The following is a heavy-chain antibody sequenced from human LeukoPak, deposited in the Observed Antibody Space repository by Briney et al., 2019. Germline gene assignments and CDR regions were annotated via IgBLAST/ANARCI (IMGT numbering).Heavy chain of an antibody. CDR2: INWNGGST. Sequence: GGSLRLSCAASGFTFDDYGMSWVRQAPGKGLEWVSGINWNGGSTGYADSVKGRFTISRDNAKNSLYLQMNSLRAEDTALYHCARVSNPSYYYYMDVWGKGTTVTVSS. V-gene: IGHV3-20*01. J-gene: IGHJ6*03. CDR1: GFTFDDYG. CDR3: ARVSNPSYYYYMDV. D-gene: IGHD2/OR15-2a*01.